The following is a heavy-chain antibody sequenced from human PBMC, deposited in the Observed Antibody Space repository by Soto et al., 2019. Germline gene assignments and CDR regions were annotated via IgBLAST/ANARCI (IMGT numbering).Heavy chain of an antibody. CDR3: ARVSPSSYYYYGMDV. CDR1: GFTFSSYA. Sequence: PGGSLRLSCAASGFTFSSYAMSWVRQAPGKGLEWVSTISGSGGSTYYADSVKGRFTISRDDSKNTLYLQMNSLRAEDTAVYYCARVSPSSYYYYGMDVWGQGTTVTVSS. D-gene: IGHD3-10*01. CDR2: ISGSGGST. J-gene: IGHJ6*02. V-gene: IGHV3-23*01.